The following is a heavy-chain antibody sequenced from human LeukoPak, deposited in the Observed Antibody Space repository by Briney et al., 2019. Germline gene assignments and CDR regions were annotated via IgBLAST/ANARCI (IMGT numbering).Heavy chain of an antibody. CDR1: GFSFSDHV. CDR3: AKEGGWFGVSGFDY. J-gene: IGHJ4*02. D-gene: IGHD3-10*01. V-gene: IGHV3-23*01. Sequence: GGSLRLSCEASGFSFSDHVMTWVRQAPGKELAWVAGISGSGGSPWYADSVKGRFAISRDNSKNTLYLQMNSLRVEDTAIYYCAKEGGWFGVSGFDYWGQGALVTVPS. CDR2: ISGSGGSP.